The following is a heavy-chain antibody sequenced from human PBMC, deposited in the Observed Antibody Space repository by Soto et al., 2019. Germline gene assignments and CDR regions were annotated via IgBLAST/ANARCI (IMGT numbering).Heavy chain of an antibody. V-gene: IGHV1-3*01. CDR3: ARASTKASYSSGSLGY. J-gene: IGHJ4*02. CDR1: GYTFTSYA. Sequence: ASVKVSCKASGYTFTSYAMHWVRQAPGQRLEWMGWINAGNGNTKYSQKFQGRVTITRDTSASTAYMELSSLRSEDTAVYYCARASTKASYSSGSLGYWGQGTLVTVFS. D-gene: IGHD6-19*01. CDR2: INAGNGNT.